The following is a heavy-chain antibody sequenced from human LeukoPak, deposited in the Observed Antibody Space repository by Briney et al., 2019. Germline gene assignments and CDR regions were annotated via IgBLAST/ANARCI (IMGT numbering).Heavy chain of an antibody. CDR2: IYNGGNT. CDR1: GFTVSSNY. CDR3: ATLSSGWSRPYYYYYMDV. D-gene: IGHD6-19*01. V-gene: IGHV3-66*01. J-gene: IGHJ6*03. Sequence: GGSLRLSCAASGFTVSSNYINWVRQASGKGLEWVSVIYNGGNTYYADSVKGRFTISKDNSKNTLYLQMDSLRAEDTAVYFCATLSSGWSRPYYYYYMDVWGKGTTVTISS.